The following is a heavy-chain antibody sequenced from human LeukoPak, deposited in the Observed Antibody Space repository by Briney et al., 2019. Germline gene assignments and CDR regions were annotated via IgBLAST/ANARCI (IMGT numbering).Heavy chain of an antibody. CDR2: ISSSNSYI. Sequence: GGSLRLSCAASGFTFSSYTMNWVRQAPGKGLEWVSHISSSNSYIYYADSVKGRFTISRDNAKNSLYLQMNSLRAEDTAVYYCAKDGFWSGYYNRAFDYWGQGTLVTVSS. J-gene: IGHJ4*02. D-gene: IGHD3-3*01. CDR3: AKDGFWSGYYNRAFDY. V-gene: IGHV3-21*04. CDR1: GFTFSSYT.